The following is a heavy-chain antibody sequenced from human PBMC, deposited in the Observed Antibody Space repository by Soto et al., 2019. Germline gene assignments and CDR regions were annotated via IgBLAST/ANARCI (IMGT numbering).Heavy chain of an antibody. V-gene: IGHV1-69*08. CDR1: GGTFSSYT. J-gene: IGHJ4*02. CDR3: ARDVRGYSHGYLNFDY. D-gene: IGHD5-18*01. Sequence: QVQLVQSGAEVKKPGSSVKVSCKAAGGTFSSYTISWVRQAPGQGLEWMGRIIPILGIANYAQKFQGRVTITADKSTSTAYMELSSLRSEDTAVYYCARDVRGYSHGYLNFDYWGQGTLVTVSS. CDR2: IIPILGIA.